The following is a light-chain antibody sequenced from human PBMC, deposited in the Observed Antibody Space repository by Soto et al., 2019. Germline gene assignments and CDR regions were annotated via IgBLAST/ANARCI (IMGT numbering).Light chain of an antibody. V-gene: IGLV1-47*01. CDR3: AAWDDSLSGYV. CDR2: RNN. Sequence: QSVLTQPPSASGTPGQTVTISCSGSSSNIGDNYVYWHQQLPGTAPKLLIYRNNQRPSGVPDRFSGSKSGTSASLAISGLRSEDEADYYCAAWDDSLSGYVFGPGTKSPS. CDR1: SSNIGDNY. J-gene: IGLJ1*01.